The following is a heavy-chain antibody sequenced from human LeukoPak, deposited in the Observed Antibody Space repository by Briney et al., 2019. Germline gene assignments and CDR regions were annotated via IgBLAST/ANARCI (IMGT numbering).Heavy chain of an antibody. CDR3: ARGGDGYKSPWFDP. J-gene: IGHJ5*02. CDR1: GGSISSSNW. D-gene: IGHD5-24*01. Sequence: PSGTLSLTCAVSGGSISSSNWWSWVRQPPGKGLEWIGEIFHSGSTNYNPSLKSRVTISVDKSKNQFSLKVSSVTAADTAVYYCARGGDGYKSPWFDPWGRGTLVTVSS. CDR2: IFHSGST. V-gene: IGHV4-4*02.